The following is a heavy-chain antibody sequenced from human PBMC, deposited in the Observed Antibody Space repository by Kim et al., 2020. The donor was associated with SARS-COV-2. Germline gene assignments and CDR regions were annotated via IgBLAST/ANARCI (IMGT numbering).Heavy chain of an antibody. CDR3: ASTSGGPRSGYCSSTSCYAGYYFDY. CDR1: GGTFSSYA. CDR2: IIPILGIA. J-gene: IGHJ4*02. V-gene: IGHV1-69*04. Sequence: SVKVSCKASGGTFSSYAISWVRQAPGQGLEWMGRIIPILGIANYAQKFQGRVTITADKSTSTAYMELSSLRSEDTAVYYCASTSGGPRSGYCSSTSCYAGYYFDYWGQGTLVTVSS. D-gene: IGHD2-2*01.